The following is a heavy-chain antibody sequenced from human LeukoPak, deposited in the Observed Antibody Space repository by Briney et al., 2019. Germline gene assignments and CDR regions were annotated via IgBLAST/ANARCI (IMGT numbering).Heavy chain of an antibody. CDR3: AKGRVGHSPGYYYGNDAFDI. D-gene: IGHD3-22*01. V-gene: IGHV3-23*01. Sequence: ETLSLTCAVSGGSISSSNWWSWVRQPPGKGLEWGSTISGSGDIIHYADSVKGRFTISRDNPKNTLYLQMNSLRAEDTAVYYCAKGRVGHSPGYYYGNDAFDIWGQGTMVTVSS. CDR1: GGSISSSN. J-gene: IGHJ3*02. CDR2: ISGSGDII.